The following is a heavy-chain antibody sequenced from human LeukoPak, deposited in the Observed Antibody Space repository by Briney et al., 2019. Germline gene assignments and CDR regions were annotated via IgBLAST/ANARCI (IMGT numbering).Heavy chain of an antibody. Sequence: ASVKVPCKASGYTLTDYYMHWVRQAPGQGLEWMGRINPNSGGTNYAQKFQGRVTMTRDTSISTVYMELSRLRSDDTAVYYCARGTYIVVVPAAAAYNWFDPWGQGTLVTVSS. CDR1: GYTLTDYY. J-gene: IGHJ5*02. CDR2: INPNSGGT. CDR3: ARGTYIVVVPAAAAYNWFDP. D-gene: IGHD2-2*01. V-gene: IGHV1-2*06.